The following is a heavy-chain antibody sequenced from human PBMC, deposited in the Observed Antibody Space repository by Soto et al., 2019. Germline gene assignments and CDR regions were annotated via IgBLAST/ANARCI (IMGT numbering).Heavy chain of an antibody. D-gene: IGHD1-26*01. Sequence: PXVTLSLTCAVSGGSISSSNWWSWVRQPPGKGLEWIGEIYLSGSTNYNPSLKSRVTISVDKSRDQFSLKLSSVTAADTAVYYCARANSGSYQTTDYWGQGTLVTVSS. V-gene: IGHV4-4*02. CDR1: GGSISSSNW. CDR3: ARANSGSYQTTDY. CDR2: IYLSGST. J-gene: IGHJ4*02.